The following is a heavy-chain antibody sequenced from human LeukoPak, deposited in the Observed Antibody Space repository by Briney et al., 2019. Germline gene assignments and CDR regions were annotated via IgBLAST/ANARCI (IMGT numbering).Heavy chain of an antibody. V-gene: IGHV3-74*01. D-gene: IGHD3-16*01. CDR2: VKDDGST. J-gene: IGHJ5*02. CDR3: ARTPHGGINP. CDR1: GFTFSSRW. Sequence: GGSLRLSCEVSGFTSGFTFSSRWMHWVRQVPGKGLVWVSLVKDDGSTNYADSVKGRFTISRDNSKNTLYLQMNSLRTEDTAVYYCARTPHGGINPWGQGTLVIVSS.